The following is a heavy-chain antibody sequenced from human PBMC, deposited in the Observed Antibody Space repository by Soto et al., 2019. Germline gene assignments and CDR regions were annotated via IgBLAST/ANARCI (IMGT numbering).Heavy chain of an antibody. J-gene: IGHJ4*02. Sequence: GGSLRLSCAASGFTFSSYAMSWVRQAPGKGLEWVSAISGSGGSTYYADSVKGRFTISRDNSKNTLYLQMNSLRAEDTAVYYCAKESHYDILTGPQTRIDYWGQGTLVTVSS. V-gene: IGHV3-23*01. D-gene: IGHD3-9*01. CDR1: GFTFSSYA. CDR2: ISGSGGST. CDR3: AKESHYDILTGPQTRIDY.